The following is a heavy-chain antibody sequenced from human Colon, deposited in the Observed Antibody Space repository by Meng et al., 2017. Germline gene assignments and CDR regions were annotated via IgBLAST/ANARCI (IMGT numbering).Heavy chain of an antibody. V-gene: IGHV3-23*01. J-gene: IGHJ3*01. CDR3: AKAPYTSGAWALDV. D-gene: IGHD2-2*02. CDR1: GFTFSSYA. Sequence: GESLKISCAASGFTFSSYAMGWVRQAAGTGLEWVSGISDRGSDTFYADSVRGRFTISRDNAKNTLYLQMSSLRAEDTAIYFCAKAPYTSGAWALDVWGQGTMVTVSS. CDR2: ISDRGSDT.